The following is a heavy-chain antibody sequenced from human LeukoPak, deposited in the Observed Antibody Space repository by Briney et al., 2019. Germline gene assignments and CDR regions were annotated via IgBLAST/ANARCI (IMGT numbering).Heavy chain of an antibody. Sequence: SETLSLTCTVSGGSISSYYWSWIRQPPGKGLEWIGYIYYSGSTNYNPSLKSRVTISVDTSKHQFSLKLSSVTAADTAVYYCARAPIQLWSDAFDIWGQGTMVTVSS. CDR1: GGSISSYY. V-gene: IGHV4-59*01. D-gene: IGHD5-18*01. CDR3: ARAPIQLWSDAFDI. CDR2: IYYSGST. J-gene: IGHJ3*02.